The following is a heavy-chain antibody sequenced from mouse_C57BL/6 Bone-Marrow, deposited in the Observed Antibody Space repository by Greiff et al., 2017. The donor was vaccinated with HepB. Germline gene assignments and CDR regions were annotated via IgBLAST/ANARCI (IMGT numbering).Heavy chain of an antibody. D-gene: IGHD2-5*01. CDR1: GYTFTSYW. CDR2: IDPSDSET. CDR3: ARGSNYDGGGFAY. V-gene: IGHV1-52*01. Sequence: QVQLQQPGAELVRPGSSVKLSCKASGYTFTSYWMHWVKQRPIQGLEWIGNIDPSDSETHYNQKFKDKATLTVDKSSSTAYMQLSSLTSEDSAVYYCARGSNYDGGGFAYWGQGTLVTVSA. J-gene: IGHJ3*01.